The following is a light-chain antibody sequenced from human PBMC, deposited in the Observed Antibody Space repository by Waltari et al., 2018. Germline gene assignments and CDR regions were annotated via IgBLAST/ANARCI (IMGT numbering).Light chain of an antibody. CDR1: QGIRDD. CDR3: LQDNSYPFT. Sequence: AIQMTQSPSSLSASVGDRVTITCRATQGIRDDLGWFQHKPGKAPRLLIYAASRLQSGVPSRFSGIASGTDFTLTISSLQPEDFATYYCLQDNSYPFTFGGGTKVEIK. CDR2: AAS. J-gene: IGKJ4*01. V-gene: IGKV1-6*02.